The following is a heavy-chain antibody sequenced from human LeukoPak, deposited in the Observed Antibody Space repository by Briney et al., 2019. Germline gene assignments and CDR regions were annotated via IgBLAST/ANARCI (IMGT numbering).Heavy chain of an antibody. CDR3: ARRSGIAVAGAFDY. J-gene: IGHJ4*02. V-gene: IGHV3-30*04. CDR2: ISYDGSNK. Sequence: GGSLTLSCAASGFTFSSYAMHWVRQAPGKGLEWVAVISYDGSNKYYADSVKGRFTISRDNSKNTLYLQMNSLRAEDTAVYYCARRSGIAVAGAFDYWGQGTLVTVSS. D-gene: IGHD6-19*01. CDR1: GFTFSSYA.